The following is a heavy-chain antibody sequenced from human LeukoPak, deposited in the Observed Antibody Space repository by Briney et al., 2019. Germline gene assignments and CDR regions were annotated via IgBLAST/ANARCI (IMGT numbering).Heavy chain of an antibody. CDR1: GGSFSGYY. CDR2: INHSGST. D-gene: IGHD3-16*01. V-gene: IGHV4-34*01. Sequence: SETLSLTCAVYGGSFSGYYWSWIRQPPGKGLEWIGEINHSGSTNYNPSLKSRVTISVDTSKNQFSLKLSSVTAADTAVYYCARFGVDYDMDVWGQGTTVTVSS. CDR3: ARFGVDYDMDV. J-gene: IGHJ6*02.